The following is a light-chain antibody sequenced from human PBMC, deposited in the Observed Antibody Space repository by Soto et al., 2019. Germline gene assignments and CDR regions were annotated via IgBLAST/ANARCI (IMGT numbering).Light chain of an antibody. CDR3: HQYNNWPPLT. V-gene: IGKV3-15*01. CDR1: QSVSSN. Sequence: EIVMTQSPATLSVSPGERATLFCRASQSVSSNLAWYQQKAGQAPRLLIYGTSTRATGIPARFSGSGSGTDSTLPLSSLQSEDCAVCYCHQYNNWPPLTFGGGTKVEIK. J-gene: IGKJ4*01. CDR2: GTS.